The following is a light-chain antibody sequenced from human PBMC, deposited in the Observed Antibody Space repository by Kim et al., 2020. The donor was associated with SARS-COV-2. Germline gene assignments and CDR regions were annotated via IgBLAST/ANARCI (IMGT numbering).Light chain of an antibody. J-gene: IGKJ4*01. V-gene: IGKV3-15*01. Sequence: VAPGERVTLSCGASQSVSNNVAWYQQKPGQAPRLLNYGASTRATGIPARFSGSGSGTEFTLAIGSLQSEDFATYYCQQYKSWTPLTVGGGTKVEI. CDR2: GAS. CDR1: QSVSNN. CDR3: QQYKSWTPLT.